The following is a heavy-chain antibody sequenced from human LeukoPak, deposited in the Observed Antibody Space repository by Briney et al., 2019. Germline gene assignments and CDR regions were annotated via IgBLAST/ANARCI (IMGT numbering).Heavy chain of an antibody. J-gene: IGHJ4*02. D-gene: IGHD1-26*01. CDR3: ARVYGGSYYVY. CDR1: GFTFSSYW. Sequence: GGSLRLSCAASGFTFSSYWMHWVRQAPGKGLVWVSRINTDGSSTSYADSVKGRFTISRDNAKNTLYLQMNSLRAEDTAVYYCARVYGGSYYVYWGQGTLVTVSS. CDR2: INTDGSST. V-gene: IGHV3-74*01.